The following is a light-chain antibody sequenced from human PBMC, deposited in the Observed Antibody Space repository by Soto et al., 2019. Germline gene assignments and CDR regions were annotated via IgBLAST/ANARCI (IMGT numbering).Light chain of an antibody. V-gene: IGKV1-8*01. CDR2: AAS. J-gene: IGKJ3*01. CDR1: QGISSY. CDR3: QQYYSYPPST. Sequence: AIRMTQSPSSLSASTGDRVTITCRASQGISSYLAWYQQKPGKAPKLLIYAASTLQSGVPSRFSGSGSGTDFTLTISCLQSEDFATYYCQQYYSYPPSTFGPGTKVDIK.